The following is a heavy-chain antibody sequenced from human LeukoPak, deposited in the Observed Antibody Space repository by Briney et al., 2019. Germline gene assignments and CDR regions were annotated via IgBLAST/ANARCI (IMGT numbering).Heavy chain of an antibody. CDR3: AKGPLKEVAGTTWDY. J-gene: IGHJ4*02. V-gene: IGHV3-74*01. D-gene: IGHD6-19*01. CDR1: GLTFSSYW. CDR2: INSDGSST. Sequence: GGSLRLSCAASGLTFSSYWMHWVRQAPGKGLVWVSRINSDGSSTSYADSVKGRFTISRDNAKNTLYLQMNSLRAEDTAVYYCAKGPLKEVAGTTWDYWGQGTLVTVSS.